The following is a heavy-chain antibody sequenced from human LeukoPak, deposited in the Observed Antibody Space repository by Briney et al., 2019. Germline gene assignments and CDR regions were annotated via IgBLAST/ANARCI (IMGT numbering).Heavy chain of an antibody. V-gene: IGHV3-48*03. CDR1: GFDFAAFE. J-gene: IGHJ4*02. Sequence: GGSLRLSCAASGFDFAAFEMNWVRQAPGQGLEWVAYFAGSDTTKYYADTVRGRFTISRDNAKNSLYLQLSSLRADDTALYYCATLGYHPDAWGQGTLVTVSS. D-gene: IGHD3-22*01. CDR3: ATLGYHPDA. CDR2: FAGSDTTK.